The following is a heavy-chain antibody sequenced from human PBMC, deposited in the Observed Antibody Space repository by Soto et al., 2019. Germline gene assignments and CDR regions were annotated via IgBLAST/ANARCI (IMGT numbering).Heavy chain of an antibody. CDR3: ARAAPSAPGTRYFLH. Sequence: QVQLVQSGAEVKKPGASVKVSCKASGYTFTSHGISWVRQAPGQGLEWMGWISGYNGNTNYAQKLQGRVTMTTDTAPSTVYMELRSPRSDATAVYYCARAAPSAPGTRYFLHWGQGTLVTVSS. CDR2: ISGYNGNT. CDR1: GYTFTSHG. D-gene: IGHD6-13*01. J-gene: IGHJ1*01. V-gene: IGHV1-18*01.